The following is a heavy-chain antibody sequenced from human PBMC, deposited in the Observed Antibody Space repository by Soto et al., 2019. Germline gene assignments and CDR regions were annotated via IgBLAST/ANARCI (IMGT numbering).Heavy chain of an antibody. CDR3: AKSSLGYDSSGFQYWFFDL. V-gene: IGHV3-30*18. D-gene: IGHD3-22*01. CDR2: ISYDGSTK. CDR1: GFTFSTYG. J-gene: IGHJ2*01. Sequence: QVQLVESGGGVAQPGRSLRLSCAASGFTFSTYGMHWVRQAPGKGLEWLAVISYDGSTKHYADSVKGRFTISRDNSKNTLYLEMNGLRAEDTAVYYCAKSSLGYDSSGFQYWFFDLWGRGTLVTVSS.